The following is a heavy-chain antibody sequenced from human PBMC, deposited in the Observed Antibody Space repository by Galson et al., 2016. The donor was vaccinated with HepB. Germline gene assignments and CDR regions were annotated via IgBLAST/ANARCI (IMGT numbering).Heavy chain of an antibody. V-gene: IGHV3-74*01. J-gene: IGHJ4*02. CDR2: INTDGSTT. CDR1: GFTFSSNW. CDR3: TMISWSTSSGFGF. Sequence: SLRLSCAASGFTFSSNWMHWVRRAPGKGLVWVSRINTDGSTTNYADSVKGRFTISRDNSRNTVYVQINSLRAEDTAIYYCTMISWSTSSGFGFWGQGTRVTVSS. D-gene: IGHD3-22*01.